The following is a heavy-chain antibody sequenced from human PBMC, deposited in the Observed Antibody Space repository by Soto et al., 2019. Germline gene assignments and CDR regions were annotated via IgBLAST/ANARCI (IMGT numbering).Heavy chain of an antibody. D-gene: IGHD3-22*01. CDR1: GFTFSNAW. Sequence: PGGSLRLSCAASGFTFSNAWMSWVRQAPGKGLEWVGRIKGKTDGGTTDYAAPVKGRFTISRDDSKNTLYLQMNSLKTEDTAVYYCTTSRYYYDSSGYYYAPYYYYGMDVWGQGTTVTVSS. V-gene: IGHV3-15*01. CDR3: TTSRYYYDSSGYYYAPYYYYGMDV. CDR2: IKGKTDGGTT. J-gene: IGHJ6*02.